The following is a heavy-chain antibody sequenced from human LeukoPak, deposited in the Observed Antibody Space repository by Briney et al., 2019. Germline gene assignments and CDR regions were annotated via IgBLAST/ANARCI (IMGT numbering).Heavy chain of an antibody. V-gene: IGHV4-38-2*01. J-gene: IGHJ4*02. Sequence: PSETLSLTCAVSGYSISTGRYWGWIRQPPGKGLEWIGSIYHSGSTYYTPSLKSRVTISVDTSKNHLTLTLRSVTAADTAVYYCARSLSTAGIDYWGQGTLVTVSS. CDR3: ARSLSTAGIDY. CDR2: IYHSGST. D-gene: IGHD2-2*01. CDR1: GYSISTGRY.